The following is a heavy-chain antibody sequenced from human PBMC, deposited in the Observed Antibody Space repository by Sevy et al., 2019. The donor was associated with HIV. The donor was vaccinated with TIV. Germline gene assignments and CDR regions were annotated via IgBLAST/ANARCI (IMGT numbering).Heavy chain of an antibody. D-gene: IGHD2-15*01. J-gene: IGHJ4*02. CDR1: GGSISSYY. V-gene: IGHV4-4*07. CDR2: IYTSGDT. CDR3: ARSTYSYYYFDY. Sequence: SETLSLTCTVSGGSISSYYWSWIRQPAGKGLEWVGRIYTSGDTNYSPSLKSRVTLSVDTSKNQFSLKLTSVTAADTAIYYCARSTYSYYYFDYWGQGTLVTVSS.